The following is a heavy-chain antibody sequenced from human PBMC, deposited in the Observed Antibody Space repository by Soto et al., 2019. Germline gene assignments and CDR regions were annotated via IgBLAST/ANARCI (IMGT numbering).Heavy chain of an antibody. Sequence: HPGGSLRLSCGSSGFNFANYAMGWVRQAPGKGLEWVSGISSTGRRTYYADSVRGRFSISRDNSKNTVDLQINSLRAEDTVVYYCAKVANVGVVVEYFDHWGQGSLVTVSS. D-gene: IGHD3-3*01. CDR3: AKVANVGVVVEYFDH. J-gene: IGHJ4*02. CDR2: ISSTGRRT. V-gene: IGHV3-23*01. CDR1: GFNFANYA.